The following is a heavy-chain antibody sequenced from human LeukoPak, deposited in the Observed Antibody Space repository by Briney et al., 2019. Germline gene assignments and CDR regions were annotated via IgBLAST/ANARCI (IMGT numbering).Heavy chain of an antibody. J-gene: IGHJ4*02. CDR3: AREMVVIRPPSDY. D-gene: IGHD3-22*01. Sequence: GGSLRLSCAASGFTFSSYWMSWVRQAPGKGLEWVANIKQDGSEKYYVDSVKGRFTISRDNAKNSLYLQMNSLRAEDTAVYYCAREMVVIRPPSDYWGQGTLVIVSS. CDR1: GFTFSSYW. CDR2: IKQDGSEK. V-gene: IGHV3-7*05.